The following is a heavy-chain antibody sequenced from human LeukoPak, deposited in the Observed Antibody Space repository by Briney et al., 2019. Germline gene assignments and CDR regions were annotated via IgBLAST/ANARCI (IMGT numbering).Heavy chain of an antibody. J-gene: IGHJ6*02. V-gene: IGHV1-58*02. Sequence: SVKVSCKASGFTFTSSAMQWVRQARGQRLEWIGWIVVGSGNTNYAQKFQERVTITRDMSTSTAYMELSSLRSEDTAVYYCAADSGRYFDWSPGGYYGMDVWGQGTTVTVSS. CDR2: IVVGSGNT. CDR1: GFTFTSSA. D-gene: IGHD3-9*01. CDR3: AADSGRYFDWSPGGYYGMDV.